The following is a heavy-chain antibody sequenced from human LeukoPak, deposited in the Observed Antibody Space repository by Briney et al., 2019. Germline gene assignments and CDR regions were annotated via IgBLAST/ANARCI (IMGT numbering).Heavy chain of an antibody. D-gene: IGHD1-26*01. CDR1: GYTFTSYG. CDR3: ARPEAGAVGWFDP. J-gene: IGHJ5*02. CDR2: IIPIFGTA. V-gene: IGHV1-69*06. Sequence: GASVKVSCKASGYTFTSYGISWVRQAPGQGLEWMGGIIPIFGTANYAQKFQGRVTITADKSTSTAYMELSSLRSEDTAVYYCARPEAGAVGWFDPWGQGTLVTVSS.